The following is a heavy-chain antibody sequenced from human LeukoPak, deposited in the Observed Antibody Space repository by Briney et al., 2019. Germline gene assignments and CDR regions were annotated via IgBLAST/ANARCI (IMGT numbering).Heavy chain of an antibody. CDR1: RASISSYY. J-gene: IGHJ1*01. D-gene: IGHD4-17*01. V-gene: IGHV4-59*01. CDR2: IYYSGST. Sequence: SETLSLTCTVSRASISSYYWSWIRQPPGKGLEWIGYIYYSGSTNYNPSLKSRVTISVDTSKNQFSLKLRSVTAADTAVYYCAGIDYGDYVQHWGQGTLVTVSS. CDR3: AGIDYGDYVQH.